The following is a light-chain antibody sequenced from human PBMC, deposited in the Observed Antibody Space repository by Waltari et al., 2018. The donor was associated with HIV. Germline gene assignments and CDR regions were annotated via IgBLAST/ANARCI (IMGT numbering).Light chain of an antibody. CDR3: STWQDGLNGVV. Sequence: QSVLTQPPSASGTFGQRVAISCSGSTPNIGDNTVNWYQQVPGAAPKLLIYNDDQRPSGVPDRFSGSKSGTSASLAINGLQSEDEATYYCSTWQDGLNGVVFGGGTELAVL. CDR1: TPNIGDNT. V-gene: IGLV1-44*01. J-gene: IGLJ2*01. CDR2: NDD.